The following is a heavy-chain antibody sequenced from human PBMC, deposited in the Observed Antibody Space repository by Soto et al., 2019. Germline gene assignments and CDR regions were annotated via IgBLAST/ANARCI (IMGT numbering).Heavy chain of an antibody. CDR2: ISGSGGSA. J-gene: IGHJ1*01. CDR1: GFTLSSYA. CDR3: AKGDCSSISCLSFQH. Sequence: EVQMLESGGGLVQPGGSLRLSCAASGFTLSSYAMSWVRQAPGKGLEWVASISGSGGSAYYADSVKGRFIVSRDNSKSTLYLQLNSLRAEDTAVYYCAKGDCSSISCLSFQHWGQGTLVTVSS. V-gene: IGHV3-23*01. D-gene: IGHD2-2*01.